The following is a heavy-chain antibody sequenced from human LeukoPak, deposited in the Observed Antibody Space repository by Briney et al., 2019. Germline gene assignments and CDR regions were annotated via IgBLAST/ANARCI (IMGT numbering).Heavy chain of an antibody. Sequence: ASVKVSCKASGYTFTGYYMHWVRQARGQGLEWMGWINPNSGGTNYAQKFQGRVTMTRDTSISTAYMELSRLRSDDTAVYYCASLKASIVGATTGFGAFDIWGQGTMVTVSS. CDR2: INPNSGGT. CDR3: ASLKASIVGATTGFGAFDI. CDR1: GYTFTGYY. V-gene: IGHV1-2*02. J-gene: IGHJ3*02. D-gene: IGHD1-26*01.